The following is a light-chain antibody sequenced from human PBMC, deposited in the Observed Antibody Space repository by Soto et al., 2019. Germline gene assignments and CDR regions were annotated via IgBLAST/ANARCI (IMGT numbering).Light chain of an antibody. J-gene: IGKJ1*01. V-gene: IGKV1-5*01. CDR1: QTIGSL. CDR2: DVT. Sequence: DIQMSQSPSTLSASVGDRVTITCRASQTIGSLLAWYQQKPGKAPKLLIYDVTNLGSGVPSRFSGSGSGTEFTLTSTCLQPDDFATYYCQQYKSFSTFGLGTKVEIK. CDR3: QQYKSFST.